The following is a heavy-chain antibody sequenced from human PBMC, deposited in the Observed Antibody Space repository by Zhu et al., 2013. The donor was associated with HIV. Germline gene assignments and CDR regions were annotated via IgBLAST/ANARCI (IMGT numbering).Heavy chain of an antibody. CDR2: IVVGSGNT. D-gene: IGHD1-26*01. J-gene: IGHJ6*02. V-gene: IGHV1-58*01. CDR3: AAGGGSYSLFAPGGMDV. Sequence: QMQLVQSGPEVKKPGTSVKVSCKASGFTFTSSAVQWVRQARGQRLEWIGWIVVGSGNTNYAQKFQERVTITRDMSTSTAYMELSSLRSEDTAVYYCAAGGGSYSLFAPGGMDVWGQGTTVTVSS. CDR1: GFTFTSSA.